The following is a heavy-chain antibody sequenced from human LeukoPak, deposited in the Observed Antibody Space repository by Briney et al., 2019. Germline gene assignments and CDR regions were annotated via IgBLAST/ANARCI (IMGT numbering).Heavy chain of an antibody. CDR3: ARESGDYGPEEMPGYYYYMDV. D-gene: IGHD4/OR15-4a*01. Sequence: GESLRLSCAASGFTFTTYWLGWVRQPPGKGLEWVANIKQDGTEKHYVGSVEGRFTISRDNARNTLFLQMNSLRVEDTAVYFCARESGDYGPEEMPGYYYYMDVWAKGTTVIVSS. CDR1: GFTFTTYW. CDR2: IKQDGTEK. J-gene: IGHJ6*03. V-gene: IGHV3-7*01.